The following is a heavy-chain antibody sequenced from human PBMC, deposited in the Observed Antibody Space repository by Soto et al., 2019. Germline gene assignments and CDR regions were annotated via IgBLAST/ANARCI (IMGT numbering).Heavy chain of an antibody. CDR2: ISSSSSYI. V-gene: IGHV3-21*01. J-gene: IGHJ1*01. CDR1: GFTFSSYS. D-gene: IGHD6-6*01. Sequence: VGSLRLSCAASGFTFSSYSMNWVRQAPGKGLEWVSSISSSSSYIYYADSVKGRFTISRDNAKNSLYLQMNSLRAEDTAVYYCARDRRAARPGSAEYFQHWGQGTLVTVSS. CDR3: ARDRRAARPGSAEYFQH.